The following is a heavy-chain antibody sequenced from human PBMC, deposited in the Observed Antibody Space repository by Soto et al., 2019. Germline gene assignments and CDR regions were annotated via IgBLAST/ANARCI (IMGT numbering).Heavy chain of an antibody. J-gene: IGHJ6*02. V-gene: IGHV3-53*04. D-gene: IGHD1-26*01. CDR2: IYSGDTT. Sequence: EVQVVESGGGLVQSGGSLRLSCGASGFIVNSSYVTWVRQAPGKGLEWVSVIYSGDTTHYADSVKGRFTISRHRSKNTVYLQMNSLRVEDTAVYFCARTLGDGTLDVWGQGTTVTVSS. CDR1: GFIVNSSY. CDR3: ARTLGDGTLDV.